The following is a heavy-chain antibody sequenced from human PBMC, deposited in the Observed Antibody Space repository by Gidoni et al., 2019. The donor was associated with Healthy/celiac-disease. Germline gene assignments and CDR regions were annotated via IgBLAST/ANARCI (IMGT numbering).Heavy chain of an antibody. J-gene: IGHJ3*02. Sequence: QVQLVQSGSDLKKPGASVKVSCNASGYTFTSYAMNCVRQEPGQGLEWMGWIHTNTGKQTYAKGLKGRFVFSLDTSVSTEYLQSSSRKAEDTDVYYCARDREDAFDIWGKGTMVTVSS. V-gene: IGHV7-4-1*02. CDR1: GYTFTSYA. CDR3: ARDREDAFDI. CDR2: IHTNTGKQ.